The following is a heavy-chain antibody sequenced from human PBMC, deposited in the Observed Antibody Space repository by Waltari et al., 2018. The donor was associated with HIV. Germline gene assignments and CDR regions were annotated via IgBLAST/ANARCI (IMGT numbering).Heavy chain of an antibody. V-gene: IGHV3-9*01. CDR3: AKGGSHLTIFEAWFDS. CDR2: ISWNSGST. D-gene: IGHD3-3*01. Sequence: EVQLVESGGGLVQPGRSLRLSCAASGSTFDDYPMHWVRQSPGKGRGWVSGISWNSGSTDYGDSVKGRFTISRDNAKNSLYLQMNSLTVEDTAFYYCAKGGSHLTIFEAWFDSWGQGTLVTVSS. J-gene: IGHJ5*01. CDR1: GSTFDDYP.